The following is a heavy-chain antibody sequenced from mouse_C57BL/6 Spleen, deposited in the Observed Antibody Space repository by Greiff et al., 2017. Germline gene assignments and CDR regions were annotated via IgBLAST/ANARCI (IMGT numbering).Heavy chain of an antibody. CDR2: IHPSDSDT. CDR1: GYTFTSYW. V-gene: IGHV1-74*01. Sequence: QVQLQQPGAELVKPGASVKVSCKASGYTFTSYWMHWVKQRPGQGLEWIGRIHPSDSDTNYNQKFKGKATLTVDKSSSTAYMQLSSLTSEDSAVYYCASITTVVARDAMDYWGQGTSVTVSS. D-gene: IGHD1-1*01. J-gene: IGHJ4*01. CDR3: ASITTVVARDAMDY.